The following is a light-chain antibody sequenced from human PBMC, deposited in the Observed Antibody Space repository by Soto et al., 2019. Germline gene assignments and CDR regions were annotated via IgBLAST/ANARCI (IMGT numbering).Light chain of an antibody. CDR2: GAS. Sequence: EIVLTQSPGTLSLSPGEGATLSCRASQSVSSSYIAWYQQRPGQTPSLLIYGASPRATGIPDRFSGSGSGTHFTLGIRRLEPGDFAVYYCQHFGCTTFTFGQGTRLEIK. CDR3: QHFGCTTFT. V-gene: IGKV3-20*01. J-gene: IGKJ5*01. CDR1: QSVSSSY.